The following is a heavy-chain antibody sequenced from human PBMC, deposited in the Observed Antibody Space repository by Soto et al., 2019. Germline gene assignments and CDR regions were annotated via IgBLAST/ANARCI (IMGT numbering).Heavy chain of an antibody. CDR1: GGSISSYY. V-gene: IGHV4-59*01. CDR2: IYYSGST. D-gene: IGHD1-26*01. CDR3: ARDNRGATLYYYGMDV. Sequence: SETLSLTCTVSGGSISSYYWSWIRQPPGKGLEWIGYIYYSGSTNYNPSLKSRVTISVDTSKNQFSLKLSSVTAADTAVYYCARDNRGATLYYYGMDVWGQGTTVTVSS. J-gene: IGHJ6*02.